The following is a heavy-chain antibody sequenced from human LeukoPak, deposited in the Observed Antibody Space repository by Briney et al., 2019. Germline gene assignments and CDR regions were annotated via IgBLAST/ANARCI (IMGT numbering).Heavy chain of an antibody. CDR2: ISYDGSQK. V-gene: IGHV3-30*03. J-gene: IGHJ1*01. Sequence: GRSLRLSCAASGFTFSPYGMHWVRQAPGKGLEWVAIISYDGSQKYYVDSVKGRFTISRDNSKHTLYLQMNNLRAEDTAVYYCARDFGSDSSGWYRYFQHWGQGTLVTVSS. D-gene: IGHD6-13*01. CDR3: ARDFGSDSSGWYRYFQH. CDR1: GFTFSPYG.